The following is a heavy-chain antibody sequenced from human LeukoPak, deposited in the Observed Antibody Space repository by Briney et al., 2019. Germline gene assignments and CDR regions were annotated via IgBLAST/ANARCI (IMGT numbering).Heavy chain of an antibody. D-gene: IGHD6-19*01. V-gene: IGHV3-21*01. CDR2: ISSSGSYI. CDR1: GFTFSSYS. CDR3: ARARGGWYSEY. J-gene: IGHJ4*02. Sequence: PGGSLRLSCAASGFTFSSYSMNWVRQAPGKGLEWVSSISSSGSYIYYADSVEGRFTISRDNAKNSLYLQMNSLRAEDTAVYYCARARGGWYSEYWGQGTLVTVSS.